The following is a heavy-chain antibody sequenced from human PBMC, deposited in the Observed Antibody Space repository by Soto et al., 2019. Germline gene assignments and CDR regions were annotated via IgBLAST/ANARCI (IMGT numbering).Heavy chain of an antibody. CDR1: GGSFSPNY. D-gene: IGHD6-6*01. CDR3: ARESSIAARPRSWYYGMDV. Sequence: PSETLSLTCNVSGGSFSPNYWSWIRQPPGKGLEWVGYIYYSGTTNYNPSLKSRVTISVDTSKNQFSLKLSSVTAADTAVYYCARESSIAARPRSWYYGMDVWGQGTTVTVSS. CDR2: IYYSGTT. J-gene: IGHJ6*02. V-gene: IGHV4-59*01.